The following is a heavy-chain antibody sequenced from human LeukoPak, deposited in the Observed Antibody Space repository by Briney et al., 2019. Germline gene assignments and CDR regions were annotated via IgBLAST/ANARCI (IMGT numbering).Heavy chain of an antibody. Sequence: PGGSLRLSCAASGFTFSSYAMSWVRQAPGKGLEWVSVISGSGGSTYYADSVKGRFTISRDNSKNTLYLQMNSLRAEDTAVYYCAKDGNITMIVVGLFDYWGQGTLVTVSS. J-gene: IGHJ4*02. D-gene: IGHD3-22*01. CDR2: ISGSGGST. CDR1: GFTFSSYA. V-gene: IGHV3-23*01. CDR3: AKDGNITMIVVGLFDY.